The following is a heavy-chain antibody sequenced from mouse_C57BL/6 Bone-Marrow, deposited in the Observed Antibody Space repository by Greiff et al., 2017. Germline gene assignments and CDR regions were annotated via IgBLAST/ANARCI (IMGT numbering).Heavy chain of an antibody. Sequence: QVQLQQPGAELVKPGASVKLSCKASGYTFTSYWMHWVKQRPGRGLEWIGNIDPSDSETHYNQKFKDKATLTVDKSSSTAYMQLSSLTSEDSAVYYCARELIRYFDVWGTGTTVTVSS. CDR3: ARELIRYFDV. CDR2: IDPSDSET. D-gene: IGHD1-1*01. V-gene: IGHV1-52*01. J-gene: IGHJ1*03. CDR1: GYTFTSYW.